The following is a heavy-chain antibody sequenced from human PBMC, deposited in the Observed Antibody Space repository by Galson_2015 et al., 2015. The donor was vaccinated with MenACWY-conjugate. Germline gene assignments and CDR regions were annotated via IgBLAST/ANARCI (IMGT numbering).Heavy chain of an antibody. CDR2: IYYSGST. CDR3: ARRGYDSSGYDY. V-gene: IGHV4-39*01. D-gene: IGHD3-22*01. Sequence: ETLSLTCTVSGGSISSSSYYWGWIRQPPGKGLEWIGSIYYSGSTYYNPSLKSRVTISVDTSKNQFSLKLSSVTAADTAVYYCARRGYDSSGYDYWGQGTLVTVSS. CDR1: GGSISSSSYY. J-gene: IGHJ4*02.